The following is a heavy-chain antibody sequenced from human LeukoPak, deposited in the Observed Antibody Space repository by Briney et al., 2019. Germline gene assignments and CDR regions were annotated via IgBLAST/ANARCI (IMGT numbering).Heavy chain of an antibody. CDR3: ARHRSDSGDYDAFDI. CDR2: IYSSDST. V-gene: IGHV3-53*01. Sequence: GGSLRLSCAASGFIVSSNYMNWVRQAPGQGLEWVSVIYSSDSTYYADSVEGRFTISRDNSKNTLFLQMNSLRAEDTAVYYCARHRSDSGDYDAFDIWGQGTMVTVSS. D-gene: IGHD4-17*01. J-gene: IGHJ3*02. CDR1: GFIVSSNY.